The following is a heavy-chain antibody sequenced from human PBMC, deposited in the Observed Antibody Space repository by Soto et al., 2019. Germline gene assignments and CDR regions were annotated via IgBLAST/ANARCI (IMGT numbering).Heavy chain of an antibody. J-gene: IGHJ3*02. D-gene: IGHD4-17*01. CDR1: GGSISSSNYY. Sequence: PSETLSLTCTVSGGSISSSNYYWGWIRQPPGEGLEWIGNIYYSGSTYNSPSLESRVTISVDTPKNQFSLKLSSVTAADTALYYCARLGRRSAVTTNAFDIWGQGTMVTVSS. V-gene: IGHV4-39*01. CDR3: ARLGRRSAVTTNAFDI. CDR2: IYYSGST.